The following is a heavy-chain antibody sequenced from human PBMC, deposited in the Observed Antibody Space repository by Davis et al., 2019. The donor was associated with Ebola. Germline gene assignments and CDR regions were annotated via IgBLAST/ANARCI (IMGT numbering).Heavy chain of an antibody. CDR3: ASLDILTSMDV. V-gene: IGHV4-30-2*01. J-gene: IGHJ6*02. Sequence: SETLSLTCAVSGGSIRSGGYSWSWIRQPPGKGLEWIGYIYNSGSTYYNPSLKSRVTISVDRSKNQFSLKLGSVTAADTAVYYCASLDILTSMDVWGQGTTVTVSS. CDR2: IYNSGST. D-gene: IGHD3-9*01. CDR1: GGSIRSGGYS.